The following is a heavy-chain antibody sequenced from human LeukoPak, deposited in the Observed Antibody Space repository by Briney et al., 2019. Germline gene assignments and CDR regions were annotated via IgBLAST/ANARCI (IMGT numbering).Heavy chain of an antibody. J-gene: IGHJ4*03. D-gene: IGHD3-3*01. CDR1: GFTFSNYN. CDR2: ISSSGRSI. Sequence: GGSLRLSCAASGFTFSNYNMNLLRQAPGGGVGWVSHISSSGRSIYYADTVRGRFTTSRDNVSNSLYLQMNSLSAEDTAVYYWARSISISGVGYMGDWGQGTLVTVSP. V-gene: IGHV3-48*01. CDR3: ARSISISGVGYMGD.